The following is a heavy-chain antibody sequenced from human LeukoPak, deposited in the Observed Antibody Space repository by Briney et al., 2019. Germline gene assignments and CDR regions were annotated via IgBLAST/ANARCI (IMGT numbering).Heavy chain of an antibody. D-gene: IGHD3-10*01. J-gene: IGHJ5*02. CDR3: AREYGTMVRGVIINWFDP. V-gene: IGHV3-7*01. CDR1: GFTFSSYW. Sequence: PGGSLRLSCAASGFTFSSYWMSWVRQAPGKGLEWVANIKQDGSEKYYEDSVKGRFTISRDNAKNSLYLQMNSLRAEDTAVYYCAREYGTMVRGVIINWFDPWGQGTLVTVSS. CDR2: IKQDGSEK.